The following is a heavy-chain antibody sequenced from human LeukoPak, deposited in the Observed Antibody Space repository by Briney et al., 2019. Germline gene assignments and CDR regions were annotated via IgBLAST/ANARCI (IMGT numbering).Heavy chain of an antibody. J-gene: IGHJ4*02. Sequence: SETLSLTCTVSGGSISSSGYYWGWIRQPPGKGLEWIGSIYYSGSTYYNPSLKSRVTISVDTSKNQFSLKLSSVTAADTAVYYCVRVGSSGYYYFDGGQGTRVTVSS. V-gene: IGHV4-39*07. CDR2: IYYSGST. D-gene: IGHD3-22*01. CDR1: GGSISSSGYY. CDR3: VRVGSSGYYYFD.